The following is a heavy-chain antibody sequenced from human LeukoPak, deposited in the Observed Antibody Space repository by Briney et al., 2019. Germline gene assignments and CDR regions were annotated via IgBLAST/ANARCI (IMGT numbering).Heavy chain of an antibody. CDR1: GFTFSSYA. V-gene: IGHV3-23*01. Sequence: GGSLRLSCAASGFTFSSYAMSWVRQAPGKGLEWVSSISGSGNRTYYADSVKGRFTISRDNSKNTLFLQMNSLRAEDTAVYYCAKNLYCGGGSCYPSALGMDVWGQGTTVTISS. D-gene: IGHD2-15*01. J-gene: IGHJ6*02. CDR3: AKNLYCGGGSCYPSALGMDV. CDR2: ISGSGNRT.